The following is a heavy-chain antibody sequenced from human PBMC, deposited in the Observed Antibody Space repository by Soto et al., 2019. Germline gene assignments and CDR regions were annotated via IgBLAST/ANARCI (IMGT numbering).Heavy chain of an antibody. CDR3: ARASDYYDSSGYHYDAFDI. V-gene: IGHV1-69*01. CDR1: GGTFSSYA. Sequence: QVQLVQSGAEVKKPGSSVKVSCKASGGTFSSYAISWVRQAPGQGLEWMGGIIPIFGTANYAQKFQGRVTITADESTSTAYMELRSLRSEDTAVYYCARASDYYDSSGYHYDAFDIWGQGTMVTVSS. J-gene: IGHJ3*02. D-gene: IGHD3-22*01. CDR2: IIPIFGTA.